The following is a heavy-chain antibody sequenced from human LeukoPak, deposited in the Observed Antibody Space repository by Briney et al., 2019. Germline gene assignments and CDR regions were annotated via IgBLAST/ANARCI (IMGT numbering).Heavy chain of an antibody. CDR1: GFTFSSYW. J-gene: IGHJ5*02. Sequence: PGGSLRLSCAASGFTFSSYWMHWVRQAPGKGLVWVSRINSDGSSTSYADSVEGRFTISRDNAKNTLYLQMNSLRAEDTAVYYCARDFSERPEWELPPYNWFDPWGQGTLVTVSS. V-gene: IGHV3-74*01. CDR2: INSDGSST. CDR3: ARDFSERPEWELPPYNWFDP. D-gene: IGHD1-26*01.